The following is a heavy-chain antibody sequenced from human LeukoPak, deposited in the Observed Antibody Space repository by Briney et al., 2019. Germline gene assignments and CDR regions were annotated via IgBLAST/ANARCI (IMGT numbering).Heavy chain of an antibody. V-gene: IGHV3-30*02. J-gene: IGHJ4*02. Sequence: GGSLRLSCAASGFTFSSYGMHWVRQAPGKGLEWVAFIRYDGSNKYYADSVKGRFTISRENSKNTLYLQMNSLRAEATAVYYCAKLACSSTSCYLGDYWGQGTLVTVSS. D-gene: IGHD2-2*01. CDR3: AKLACSSTSCYLGDY. CDR2: IRYDGSNK. CDR1: GFTFSSYG.